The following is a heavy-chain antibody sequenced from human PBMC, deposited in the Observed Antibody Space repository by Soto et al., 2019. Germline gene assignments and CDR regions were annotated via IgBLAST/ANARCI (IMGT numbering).Heavy chain of an antibody. D-gene: IGHD4-4*01. CDR3: ARSPPRVEKNNYAGGWFDP. V-gene: IGHV1-8*01. Sequence: ASVKVSCKASGYPFTKYDINWVRQATGQGLEWMGWINPNSGNTGYSQKFQGRVTMTRNTSISTAYMELSSLRFDDTAVYYCARSPPRVEKNNYAGGWFDPWGQGTLVTVSS. CDR1: GYPFTKYD. J-gene: IGHJ5*02. CDR2: INPNSGNT.